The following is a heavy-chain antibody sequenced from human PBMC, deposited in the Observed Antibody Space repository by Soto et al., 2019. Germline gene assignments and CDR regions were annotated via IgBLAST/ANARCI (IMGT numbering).Heavy chain of an antibody. Sequence: QVQLVESGGGVVQPGRSLRLSCVASGFTFSSYGMHWVRQAPGKGLEWVAIISYDGSNTYYADSVKGRFTISRDNSKKTLYLQMNSLRAEDMSVNYCAKEGGLSGSYYISSSYYLDYWGQGTLVTVSS. J-gene: IGHJ4*02. CDR2: ISYDGSNT. CDR1: GFTFSSYG. D-gene: IGHD1-26*01. CDR3: AKEGGLSGSYYISSSYYLDY. V-gene: IGHV3-30*18.